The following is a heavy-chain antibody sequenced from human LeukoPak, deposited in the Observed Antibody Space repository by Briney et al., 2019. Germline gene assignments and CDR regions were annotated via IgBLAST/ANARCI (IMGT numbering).Heavy chain of an antibody. V-gene: IGHV1-69*06. CDR3: ASEYGSGSYDNAAFDI. CDR1: GGTFSSYA. Sequence: GASVKVSCKASGGTFSSYAISWVRQAPGQGLEWMGGIIPIFGTANYAQKFQGRVTITADKSTSTAYMELSSLRSEDTAVYYCASEYGSGSYDNAAFDIWGQGTMVTVSS. D-gene: IGHD3-10*01. CDR2: IIPIFGTA. J-gene: IGHJ3*02.